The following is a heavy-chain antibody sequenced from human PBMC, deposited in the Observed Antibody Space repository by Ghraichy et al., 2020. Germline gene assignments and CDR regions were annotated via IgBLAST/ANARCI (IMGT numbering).Heavy chain of an antibody. V-gene: IGHV3-48*04. D-gene: IGHD6-19*01. CDR2: IISSGDSS. J-gene: IGHJ6*02. Sequence: GGSLRLSCTASGFSFSDYNMNWVRQSPGKGLEWVSYIISSGDSSHYADSVKGRFTISRDNANGSLYLHMRSLRADDSAVYYCARDEAGANGQYFYYALDLWGQGTTVTVSS. CDR3: ARDEAGANGQYFYYALDL. CDR1: GFSFSDYN.